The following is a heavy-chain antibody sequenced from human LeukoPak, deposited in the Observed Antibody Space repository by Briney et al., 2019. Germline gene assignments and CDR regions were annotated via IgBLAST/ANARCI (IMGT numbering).Heavy chain of an antibody. D-gene: IGHD2-15*01. CDR2: INSDGSIT. V-gene: IGHV3-74*01. Sequence: GGSLRLSCAASGFTFSNYWMQWVRQAPGKGLVWVSRINSDGSITTYADSVKGRFTVSRDNAKNTLFLQMNSLRDEDTAVYYCASGGYCSGGSCYRGFDTWGQGTLVTVSS. CDR1: GFTFSNYW. J-gene: IGHJ4*02. CDR3: ASGGYCSGGSCYRGFDT.